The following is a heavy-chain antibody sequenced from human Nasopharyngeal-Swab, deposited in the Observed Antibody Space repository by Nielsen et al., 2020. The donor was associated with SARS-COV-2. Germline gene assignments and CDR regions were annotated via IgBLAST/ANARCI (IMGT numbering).Heavy chain of an antibody. D-gene: IGHD3-22*01. CDR1: VGTFSNYA. CDR2: IMPIFGTA. J-gene: IGHJ4*02. Sequence: SVKVSCKASVGTFSNYAFSWVRQAPGQGLEWMGGIMPIFGTAKFAQKFQGKVTITANESTSTAYMELSNLTSEDTAIYYCARSYYDSSGRPRGVYDYWGQGTLVTVSS. CDR3: ARSYYDSSGRPRGVYDY. V-gene: IGHV1-69*13.